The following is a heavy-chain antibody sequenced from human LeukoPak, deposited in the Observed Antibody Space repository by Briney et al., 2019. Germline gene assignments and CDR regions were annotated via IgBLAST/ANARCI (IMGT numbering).Heavy chain of an antibody. V-gene: IGHV4-34*01. CDR1: GGSFTGYY. J-gene: IGHJ5*02. Sequence: TLSPTCAVYGGSFTGYYWGWIRHPPGKGLEWIGEIKHSGSTNNNPSLKSRVTISVVTSKNQFSLKLSSVTAAAAAVYYCARRGSRWHRREGRNWFDPWGQGTLVTVSS. CDR2: IKHSGST. CDR3: ARRGSRWHRREGRNWFDP. D-gene: IGHD6-13*01.